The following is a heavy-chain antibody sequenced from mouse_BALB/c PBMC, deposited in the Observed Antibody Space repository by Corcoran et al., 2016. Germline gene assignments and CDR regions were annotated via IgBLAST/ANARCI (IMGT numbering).Heavy chain of an antibody. CDR1: GYTFTDYV. J-gene: IGHJ4*01. V-gene: IGHV1-81*01. CDR2: IYPGSGST. Sequence: QLQQSGPELVKPGASVKMSCKASGYTFTDYVISWVKQRTGQGLEWIGEIYPGSGSTYYNEKFKGKATLTADKSSNTAYMQLSSLTSEDSAVYFCARRTYYDPYYYAMDYWGQGTSVTVSS. D-gene: IGHD2-4*01. CDR3: ARRTYYDPYYYAMDY.